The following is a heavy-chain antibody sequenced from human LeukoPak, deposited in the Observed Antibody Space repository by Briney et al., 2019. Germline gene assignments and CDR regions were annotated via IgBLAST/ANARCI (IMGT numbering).Heavy chain of an antibody. D-gene: IGHD2-15*01. CDR2: INPNSGGT. CDR1: GYTFTDYY. CDR3: ARVSRLQGWFDP. J-gene: IGHJ5*02. Sequence: DTLKVSCKASGYTFTDYYIHWVRQPPGQGLEWMGWINPNSGGTNYAQKFQGSVTMTSDTSISTGYIELSRLRSDDTAVYYCARVSRLQGWFDPWGQGTLVTVSS. V-gene: IGHV1-2*02.